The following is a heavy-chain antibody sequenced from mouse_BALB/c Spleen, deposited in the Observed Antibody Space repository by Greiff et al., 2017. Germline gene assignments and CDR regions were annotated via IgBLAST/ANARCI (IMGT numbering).Heavy chain of an antibody. V-gene: IGHV14-3*02. J-gene: IGHJ4*01. Sequence: VQLKQSGAELVKPGASVKLSCTASGFTFTDNYMHWVKQRPEQGLEWIGRIDPANGNTKYNPKFQGKATITADKSSNTAYLQLSSLTSEDSAVYYCANTTIVGGDAVDYWGQGTSVTVSS. CDR3: ANTTIVGGDAVDY. D-gene: IGHD1-1*01. CDR1: GFTFTDNY. CDR2: IDPANGNT.